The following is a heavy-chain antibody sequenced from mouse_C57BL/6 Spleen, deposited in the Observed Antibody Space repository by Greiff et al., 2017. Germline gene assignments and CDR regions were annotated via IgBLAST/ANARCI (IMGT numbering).Heavy chain of an antibody. CDR2: IWSGGST. V-gene: IGHV2-2*01. CDR1: GFSLTSYG. CDR3: ARKGMDY. Sequence: QVQLQQSGPGLVQPAPSLSISCTASGFSLTSYGVHWVRQSPGEGLEWLGVIWSGGSTDYNAAFISRLSISKDNSKHHIFFKMNSLQADDTAIYFCARKGMDYWGQGTSVTVSS. J-gene: IGHJ4*01.